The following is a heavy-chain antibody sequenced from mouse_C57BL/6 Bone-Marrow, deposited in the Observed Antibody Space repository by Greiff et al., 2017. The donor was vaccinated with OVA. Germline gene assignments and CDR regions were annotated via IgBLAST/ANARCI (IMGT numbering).Heavy chain of an antibody. CDR3: ARDEVRRSDFDY. D-gene: IGHD2-14*01. CDR2: ISDGGSYT. J-gene: IGHJ2*01. CDR1: GFTFSSYA. Sequence: EVHLVESGGGLVKPGGSLKLSCAASGFTFSSYAMSWVRQTPEKRLEWVATISDGGSYTYYPDNVKGRFTISRDNAKNNLYLQMSHLKSEDTAMYYCARDEVRRSDFDYWGQGTTLTVSS. V-gene: IGHV5-4*01.